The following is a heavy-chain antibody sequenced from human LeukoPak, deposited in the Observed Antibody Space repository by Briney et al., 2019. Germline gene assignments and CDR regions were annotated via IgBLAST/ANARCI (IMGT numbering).Heavy chain of an antibody. CDR2: ISAYNGNT. V-gene: IGHV1-18*01. CDR3: ARVRKAVAGYYYYYGMDV. J-gene: IGHJ6*02. CDR1: GYTFTSYG. Sequence: SVKVSCKASGYTFTSYGISWVRQAPGQGLEWMGWISAYNGNTNYAQKLQGRVTMTTDTSTSTAYMELRSLRSDDTAVYYCARVRKAVAGYYYYYGMDVRGQGTTVTVSS. D-gene: IGHD6-19*01.